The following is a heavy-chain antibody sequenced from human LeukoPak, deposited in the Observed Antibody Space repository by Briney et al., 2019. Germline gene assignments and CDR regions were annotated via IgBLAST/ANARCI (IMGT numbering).Heavy chain of an antibody. CDR3: ARDFQGAFDI. Sequence: KASETLSVTCTVSGGSISSYYWSWIRQPPGKGLEWIGYIYYSGSTNYNPSLKSRVTISVDTSKNQSSLKLSSVTAADTAVYYCARDFQGAFDIWGQGTMVTVSS. J-gene: IGHJ3*02. CDR1: GGSISSYY. CDR2: IYYSGST. V-gene: IGHV4-59*01.